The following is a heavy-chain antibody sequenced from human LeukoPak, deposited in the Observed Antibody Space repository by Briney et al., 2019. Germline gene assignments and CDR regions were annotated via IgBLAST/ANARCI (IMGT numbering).Heavy chain of an antibody. D-gene: IGHD6-13*01. Sequence: SETLSLTCAVYGGSLSGYYWSWIRQPPGKGLEWIGEINHSGSTNYNPSLKSRVTISVDTSKNQFSLKLSSVTAADTAVYYCARGWIAAAWQDYWGQGTLVTVSS. CDR1: GGSLSGYY. CDR3: ARGWIAAAWQDY. J-gene: IGHJ4*02. CDR2: INHSGST. V-gene: IGHV4-34*01.